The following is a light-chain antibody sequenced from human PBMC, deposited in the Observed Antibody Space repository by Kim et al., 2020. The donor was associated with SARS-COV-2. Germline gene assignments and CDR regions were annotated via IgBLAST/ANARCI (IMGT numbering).Light chain of an antibody. CDR1: RSVSNY. CDR3: HQTYRSPHT. V-gene: IGKV1-39*01. CDR2: DLY. Sequence: ASVGDRVTITCRTSRSVSNYLNWYQVKPGKAPTLLIYDLYALQSGVPSRFSGGGSGTAFTLTISSLQPEDFGTYYCHQTYRSPHTFGQGTRLEIK. J-gene: IGKJ5*01.